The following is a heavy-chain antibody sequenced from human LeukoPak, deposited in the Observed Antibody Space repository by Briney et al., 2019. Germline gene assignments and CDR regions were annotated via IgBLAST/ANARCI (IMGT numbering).Heavy chain of an antibody. J-gene: IGHJ4*02. Sequence: GGSLRLSCAASGFTVSSYNMNWVRQAPGKGLEWVSSITSGSSYIYYADSVKGRFTISRDNAKNSLYLQMNSLRAEDTAVYYCARDRAVTTPGYWGQGTLVTVSS. CDR2: ITSGSSYI. V-gene: IGHV3-21*01. D-gene: IGHD4-11*01. CDR3: ARDRAVTTPGY. CDR1: GFTVSSYN.